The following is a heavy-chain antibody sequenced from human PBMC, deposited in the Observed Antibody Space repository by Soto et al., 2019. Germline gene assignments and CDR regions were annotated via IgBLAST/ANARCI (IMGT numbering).Heavy chain of an antibody. Sequence: LSLTCAVSGGSVSIGTYSWNWIRQPQGKGLEWIGYIYHSGSFYYNPSLKSRVTISVDRAKNQFSLNLDSVTAADTAVYYCARASGYCSGGTCFPFDYWGRGTLVTVS. V-gene: IGHV4-30-2*01. CDR2: IYHSGSF. D-gene: IGHD2-15*01. J-gene: IGHJ4*02. CDR1: GGSVSIGTYS. CDR3: ARASGYCSGGTCFPFDY.